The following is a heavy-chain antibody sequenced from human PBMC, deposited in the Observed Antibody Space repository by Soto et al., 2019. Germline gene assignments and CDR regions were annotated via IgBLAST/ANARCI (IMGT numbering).Heavy chain of an antibody. D-gene: IGHD2-2*02. CDR2: IKQDGSEK. CDR1: GFTFSTYW. J-gene: IGHJ6*02. Sequence: GGSLRLSCAASGFTFSTYWMSWVRQAPGKGLEWVANIKQDGSEKYYVDSVKGRFTISRDNAKNSLYLQMNSLRAEDTAVYYCARDCSSTSCYTGHGMDVWGQGTTVTISS. CDR3: ARDCSSTSCYTGHGMDV. V-gene: IGHV3-7*03.